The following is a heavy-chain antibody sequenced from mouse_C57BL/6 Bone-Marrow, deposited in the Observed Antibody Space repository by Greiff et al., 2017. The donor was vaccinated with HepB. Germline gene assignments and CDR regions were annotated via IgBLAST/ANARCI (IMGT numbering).Heavy chain of an antibody. Sequence: QVQLKESGPGLVQPSQSLSITCTVSGFSLTSYGVHWVRQSPGKGLEWLGVIWSGGSTDYNAAFISRLSISKDNSKSQVFFKMNSLQADDTAIYYCARNDYDYDTRDYYAMDYWGQGTSVTVSS. CDR3: ARNDYDYDTRDYYAMDY. J-gene: IGHJ4*01. V-gene: IGHV2-2*01. D-gene: IGHD2-4*01. CDR2: IWSGGST. CDR1: GFSLTSYG.